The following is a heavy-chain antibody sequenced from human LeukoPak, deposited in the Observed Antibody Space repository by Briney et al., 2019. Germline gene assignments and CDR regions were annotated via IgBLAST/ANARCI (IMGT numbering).Heavy chain of an antibody. Sequence: ESLKISCKGSGYSFTSYWIGWVRQMPGKGLEWMGIIYPGDSDTRYSPSFQGQVTISADKSISTAYLQWSSLKASDTAMYYCARYEGSGSYWKGYYYGMDVWGQGTTVTVSS. CDR3: ARYEGSGSYWKGYYYGMDV. CDR2: IYPGDSDT. D-gene: IGHD3-10*01. CDR1: GYSFTSYW. J-gene: IGHJ6*02. V-gene: IGHV5-51*01.